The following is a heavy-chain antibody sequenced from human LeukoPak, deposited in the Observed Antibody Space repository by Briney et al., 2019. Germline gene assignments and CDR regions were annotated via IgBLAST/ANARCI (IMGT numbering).Heavy chain of an antibody. V-gene: IGHV5-51*01. Sequence: GESLKISCKGSGYSFTTYWIAWVRQTPAKGLEWMGIIYPGDSDTRYSPSFQGQVTISADKSMRVAYLQWTSLKASDTAMYYCAWSVSGATFDYWGQGTLVTVSS. D-gene: IGHD6-19*01. CDR2: IYPGDSDT. CDR3: AWSVSGATFDY. J-gene: IGHJ4*02. CDR1: GYSFTTYW.